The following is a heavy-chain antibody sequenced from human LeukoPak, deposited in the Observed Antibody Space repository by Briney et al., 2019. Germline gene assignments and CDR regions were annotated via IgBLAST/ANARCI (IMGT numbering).Heavy chain of an antibody. V-gene: IGHV3-11*04. CDR2: ISSSGSTI. D-gene: IGHD6-13*01. CDR3: SRGEFSSRWGDS. J-gene: IGHJ4*02. Sequence: GGSLRLSCAASGFTFSDYYMSWIRQAPGKGLEWVSYISSSGSTIYYADSVKGRITISRDNAKNTLYLQMNSLRAEDTAVYYCSRGEFSSRWGDSWGQGTLVTVSS. CDR1: GFTFSDYY.